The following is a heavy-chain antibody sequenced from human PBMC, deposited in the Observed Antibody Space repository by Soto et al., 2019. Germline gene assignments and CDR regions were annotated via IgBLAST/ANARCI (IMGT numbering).Heavy chain of an antibody. CDR3: ARINSSKGSRAFDY. Sequence: QVQLQQWGAGLLKPSETLSLTCAVYGGSFSGYYWSWIRQPPAKGLEWKGEINHSGSTNYNPSLKSRVTTSVDTSKNQFSLKLRSVNAADTAVYYCARINSSKGSRAFDYWGQGTLVTVSS. J-gene: IGHJ4*02. V-gene: IGHV4-34*01. CDR2: INHSGST. CDR1: GGSFSGYY. D-gene: IGHD6-19*01.